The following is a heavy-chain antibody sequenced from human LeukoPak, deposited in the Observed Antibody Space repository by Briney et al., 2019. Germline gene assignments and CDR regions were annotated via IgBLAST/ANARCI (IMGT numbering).Heavy chain of an antibody. CDR1: GGTFSSYA. CDR3: AREKPNDYGDYPYYFDY. D-gene: IGHD4-17*01. V-gene: IGHV1-69*04. CDR2: IIAILGIA. J-gene: IGHJ4*02. Sequence: SVKVSCKASGGTFSSYAISWVRQAPGQGLEWMGRIIAILGIANYAQKFQGRVTITADKSTSTAYMELSSLRSEDTAVYYCAREKPNDYGDYPYYFDYWGQGTLVTVSS.